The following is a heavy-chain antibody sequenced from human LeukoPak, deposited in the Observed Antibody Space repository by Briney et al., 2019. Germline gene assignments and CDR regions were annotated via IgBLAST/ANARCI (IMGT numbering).Heavy chain of an antibody. V-gene: IGHV2-5*02. CDR2: IYWDDDK. CDR1: GFSLSTSGVG. Sequence: SGPTLVNPPQTLTLTCTFSGFSLSTSGVGVGWIRQPPGKALGGLALIYWDDDKRYSPSLKSGLTITKDTSKNQVVLTMTNMDPVDTATYYCAHSTRGYDILTGYGFDYWGQGTLVTVSS. J-gene: IGHJ4*02. D-gene: IGHD3-9*01. CDR3: AHSTRGYDILTGYGFDY.